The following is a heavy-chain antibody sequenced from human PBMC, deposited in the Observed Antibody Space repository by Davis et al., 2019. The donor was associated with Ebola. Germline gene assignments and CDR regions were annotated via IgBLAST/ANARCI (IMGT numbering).Heavy chain of an antibody. CDR2: ISSTSSYI. Sequence: PGGSLRLSCAASGFTFSSYSMIWVRQAPGKGLEWVSSISSTSSYIYYADSVKGRFTISRDNAKNSLYLQMNSLRAEDTAVYYCARVLMVRGTHGMDVWGQGTTVTVSS. D-gene: IGHD3-10*01. CDR3: ARVLMVRGTHGMDV. CDR1: GFTFSSYS. V-gene: IGHV3-21*01. J-gene: IGHJ6*02.